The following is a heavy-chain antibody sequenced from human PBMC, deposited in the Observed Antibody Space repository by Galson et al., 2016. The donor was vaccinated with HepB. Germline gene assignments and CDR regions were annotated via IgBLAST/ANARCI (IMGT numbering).Heavy chain of an antibody. Sequence: SVKVSCKVSGYTLTELSTHWVRQTPGKGLEWMGGFDPETDETIYAQRFQGRVTMTEDTSTETAYMDLRSLTSEDTAVYYCAKPTAPSWGNGDYWGQGILVTVSS. J-gene: IGHJ4*02. CDR3: AKPTAPSWGNGDY. CDR2: FDPETDET. CDR1: GYTLTELS. V-gene: IGHV1-24*01. D-gene: IGHD3-16*01.